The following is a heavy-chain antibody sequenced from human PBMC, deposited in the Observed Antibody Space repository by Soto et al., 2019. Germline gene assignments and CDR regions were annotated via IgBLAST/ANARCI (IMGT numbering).Heavy chain of an antibody. CDR2: INPSGGST. CDR1: GYTFTSYY. V-gene: IGHV1-46*01. Sequence: GASVKVSCKASGYTFTSYYMHWVRQAPGQGREWMGIINPSGGSTSYAQKFQGRVTMTTDTSTSTAYMELRSLRSDDTAVYYCARDRAGFDWLLSYYYYGMDVWGQGTTVTVSS. D-gene: IGHD3-9*01. J-gene: IGHJ6*02. CDR3: ARDRAGFDWLLSYYYYGMDV.